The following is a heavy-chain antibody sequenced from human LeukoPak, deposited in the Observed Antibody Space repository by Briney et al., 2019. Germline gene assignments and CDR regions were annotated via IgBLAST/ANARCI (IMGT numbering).Heavy chain of an antibody. CDR3: ARSGSGYYYGSGSYFDY. CDR1: GGSISSSGYY. CDR2: IYYSGGS. Sequence: SETPSLTCTVSGGSISSSGYYWGWIRQPPGKGLEWIGTIYYSGGSYYNPSLKSRVTISVDTSNNQFSLKLSSVTAADTAVYYCARSGSGYYYGSGSYFDYWGQGALVTVSS. J-gene: IGHJ4*02. D-gene: IGHD3-10*01. V-gene: IGHV4-39*01.